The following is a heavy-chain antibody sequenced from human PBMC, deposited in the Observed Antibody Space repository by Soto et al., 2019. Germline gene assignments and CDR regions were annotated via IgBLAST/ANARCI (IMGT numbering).Heavy chain of an antibody. Sequence: SETLSLTCTVSGGAITSSLHYWDWIRQPPGKGLEWIGSIYYSGSSYYNPSLKSRVTISVETSKNQFSLKLSSVTAADTAVYYRAIQLKIAVAGGDHYYGMDVWGQGTTVTVSS. V-gene: IGHV4-39*01. J-gene: IGHJ6*02. CDR1: GGAITSSLHY. CDR2: IYYSGSS. D-gene: IGHD6-19*01. CDR3: AIQLKIAVAGGDHYYGMDV.